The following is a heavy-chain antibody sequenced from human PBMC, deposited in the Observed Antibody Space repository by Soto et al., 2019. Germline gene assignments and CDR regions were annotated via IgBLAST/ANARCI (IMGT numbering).Heavy chain of an antibody. D-gene: IGHD3-22*01. V-gene: IGHV4-4*07. CDR1: GGCISSYY. Sequence: SETLSLTCSVSGGCISSYYWSWIRQPAGKGLAWLGRIFSSGSTHYNPSLKSRVTMSVDTSKNQISLRLTSVTAADTAVYYCAREWGVGGSPGDYDQWRQGTLVTVSS. CDR2: IFSSGST. CDR3: AREWGVGGSPGDYDQ. J-gene: IGHJ1*01.